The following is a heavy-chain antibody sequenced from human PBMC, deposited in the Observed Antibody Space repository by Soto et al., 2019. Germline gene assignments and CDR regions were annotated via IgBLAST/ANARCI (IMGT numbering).Heavy chain of an antibody. CDR1: GFTFSRYG. CDR3: ARERGVGYNRAPLNYGMDV. CDR2: VWYDGTKN. V-gene: IGHV3-33*01. Sequence: GGSLRLSCAASGFTFSRYGMHWVRQAPGKGLEWVAAVWYDGTKNQYADSVKGRFTISRDDSKNTLYVQMNSLRAEDTALYYCARERGVGYNRAPLNYGMDVWG. D-gene: IGHD6-25*01. J-gene: IGHJ6*02.